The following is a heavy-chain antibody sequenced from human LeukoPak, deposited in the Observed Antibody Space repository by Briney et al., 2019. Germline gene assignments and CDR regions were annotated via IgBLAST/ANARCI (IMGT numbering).Heavy chain of an antibody. CDR2: ISSSSSYI. D-gene: IGHD1-26*01. CDR1: GFTFSSYS. J-gene: IGHJ3*02. V-gene: IGHV3-21*01. CDR3: ARLFGSPVDAFDI. Sequence: GGSLRLSCAASGFTFSSYSMTWVRQAPGKGLEWVSSISSSSSYIYYADSVKGRFTISRDNAKNSLYLQMNSLRAEDTAVYYCARLFGSPVDAFDIWGQGTVVTVSS.